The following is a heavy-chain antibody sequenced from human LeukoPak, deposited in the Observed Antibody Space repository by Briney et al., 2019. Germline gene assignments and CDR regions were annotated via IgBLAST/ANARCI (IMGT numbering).Heavy chain of an antibody. CDR1: GASISNYY. CDR2: VSYSGRT. Sequence: PSETLSLTCTVSGASISNYYWSWIRQPPGKGLECIGYVSYSGRTNHNPSLKSRVTISVDKSKNQFSLSLNSVTAADTAVYYCAREFVQGSSLPYFDSWGQGALVTVSS. V-gene: IGHV4-59*12. J-gene: IGHJ4*02. D-gene: IGHD1-26*01. CDR3: AREFVQGSSLPYFDS.